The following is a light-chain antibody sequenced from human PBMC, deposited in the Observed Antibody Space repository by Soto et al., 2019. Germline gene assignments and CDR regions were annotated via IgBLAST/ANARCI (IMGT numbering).Light chain of an antibody. V-gene: IGLV4-69*01. CDR1: SGHSSDA. CDR2: LNSDGSH. Sequence: QLVLTQSPSASASLGASVKLTCTLSSGHSSDAIAWHQQQPEKGPRYLMKLNSDGSHTKGDEIPDRFSGSSSGAERYLTISSLQSEDEADYYCQTWGTGISVVFGGGTKVTVL. J-gene: IGLJ2*01. CDR3: QTWGTGISVV.